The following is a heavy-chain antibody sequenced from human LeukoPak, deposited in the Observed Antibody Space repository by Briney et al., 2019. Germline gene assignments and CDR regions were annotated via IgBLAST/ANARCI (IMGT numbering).Heavy chain of an antibody. J-gene: IGHJ4*02. CDR1: GFTFSNYA. CDR3: ARYCSSTSCYDY. CDR2: ISYDGSNK. D-gene: IGHD2-2*01. V-gene: IGHV3-30-3*01. Sequence: AGGSLRLSCAASGFTFSNYAMHWVGQAPGKGLEWVAVISYDGSNKYYADSLKGRFTISRDNSKNTLYLQMNSLRAEDTAVYYCARYCSSTSCYDYWGQGTLVTVSS.